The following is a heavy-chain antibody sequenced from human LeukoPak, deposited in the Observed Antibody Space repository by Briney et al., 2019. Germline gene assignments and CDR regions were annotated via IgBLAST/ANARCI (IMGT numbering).Heavy chain of an antibody. D-gene: IGHD3-22*01. J-gene: IGHJ5*02. CDR2: IYTSGST. CDR3: ARDGDSSGYYRNWFDP. CDR1: GGSISSGSYC. V-gene: IGHV4-61*02. Sequence: PSETLSPTCTVAGGSISSGSYCWSWIRQPAGKGLEWIGRIYTSGSTNYNPSLKSRVTISVDTSKNQFSLKLSSVTAADTAVYYCARDGDSSGYYRNWFDPWGQGTLVTVSS.